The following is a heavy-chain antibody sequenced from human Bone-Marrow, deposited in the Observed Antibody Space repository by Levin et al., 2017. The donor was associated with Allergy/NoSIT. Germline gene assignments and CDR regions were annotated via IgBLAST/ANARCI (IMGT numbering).Heavy chain of an antibody. V-gene: IGHV3-9*01. CDR2: ITWNGGKI. CDR3: AKDKGWALIPYFQY. D-gene: IGHD1-26*01. J-gene: IGHJ1*01. Sequence: QPGGSLRLSCEGYGFDFDDYAFHWVRQAPGKGLEWVSGITWNGGKIVYADSVKGRFTISRDNAKNSLYLEMNNLRPEDTALYFCAKDKGWALIPYFQYWGQGTLVIVSS. CDR1: GFDFDDYA.